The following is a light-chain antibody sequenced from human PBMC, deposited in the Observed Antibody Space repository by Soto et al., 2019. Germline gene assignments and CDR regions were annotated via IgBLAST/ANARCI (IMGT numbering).Light chain of an antibody. CDR2: SNN. CDR3: AAWDDSLSGYV. J-gene: IGLJ1*01. CDR1: SXNIGSNY. Sequence: QSALTQPPSASGTPGQRVTISCSGSSXNIGSNYVYWYQQLPGTAPKLLIYSNNQRPSGVPDRFSGSKSGTSASLAISGLRSEDEADYYCAAWDDSLSGYVFGTGTKVTVL. V-gene: IGLV1-47*02.